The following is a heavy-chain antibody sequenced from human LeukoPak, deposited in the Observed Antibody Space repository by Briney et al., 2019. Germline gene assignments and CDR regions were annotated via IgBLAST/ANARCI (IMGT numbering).Heavy chain of an antibody. Sequence: PGRSLRLSSAASGFTFSSYGMHWVRQAPGKGLEWVAVISYDGSNKYYADSVKGRFTISRDNSKNTLYLQMNSLRAEDTAVYYCAKGARIAVAGKLDYWGQGTLVTVSS. CDR2: ISYDGSNK. CDR1: GFTFSSYG. V-gene: IGHV3-30*18. J-gene: IGHJ4*02. D-gene: IGHD6-19*01. CDR3: AKGARIAVAGKLDY.